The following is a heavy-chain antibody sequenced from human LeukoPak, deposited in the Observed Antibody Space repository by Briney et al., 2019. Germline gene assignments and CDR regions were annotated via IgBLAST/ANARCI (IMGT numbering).Heavy chain of an antibody. CDR1: GGTFSSYA. Sequence: SVKVSCKASGGTFSSYAISWVRPAPGQGLEWMGGIIPIFGTANYAQKFQGRVTLTADKSTSTAYMELSSLRSEDTAVYYCARLVVVPAPSKYGMDVWGKGTTVTVSS. CDR3: ARLVVVPAPSKYGMDV. CDR2: IIPIFGTA. V-gene: IGHV1-69*06. D-gene: IGHD2-2*01. J-gene: IGHJ6*04.